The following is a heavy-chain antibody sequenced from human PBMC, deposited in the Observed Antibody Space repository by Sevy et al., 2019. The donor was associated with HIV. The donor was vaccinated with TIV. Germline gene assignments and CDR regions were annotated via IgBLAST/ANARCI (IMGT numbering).Heavy chain of an antibody. D-gene: IGHD3-22*01. CDR3: ARGPSYYYDSSGYYPLFDY. V-gene: IGHV3-48*02. CDR2: ISSSSSTI. Sequence: GGSLRLSCAASGFTFSSYSMNWVRQAPGKGLEWVSSISSSSSTIYYADSVKGRFTISRDNAKNSLYLQMNSLRDEDTAVYYCARGPSYYYDSSGYYPLFDYWGQGTLVTVSS. CDR1: GFTFSSYS. J-gene: IGHJ4*02.